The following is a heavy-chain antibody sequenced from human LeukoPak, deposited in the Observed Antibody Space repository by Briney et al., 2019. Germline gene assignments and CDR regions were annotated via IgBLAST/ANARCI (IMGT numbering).Heavy chain of an antibody. Sequence: SETLSLTCTVSGGSISSYYWSWIRQPPGKGLEWIGYIYYSGSTNYNPSLKGRVTISVDTSKNQFSLKLSSVTAADTAVYYCASLGVAATYFDYWGQGTLVTVSS. J-gene: IGHJ4*02. V-gene: IGHV4-59*01. CDR3: ASLGVAATYFDY. CDR2: IYYSGST. D-gene: IGHD2-15*01. CDR1: GGSISSYY.